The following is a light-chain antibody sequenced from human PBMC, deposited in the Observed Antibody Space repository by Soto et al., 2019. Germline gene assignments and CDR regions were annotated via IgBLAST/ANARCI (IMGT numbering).Light chain of an antibody. V-gene: IGKV3-15*01. J-gene: IGKJ1*01. CDR3: QHYNNWPPWT. Sequence: EIVMTQSPATLSVSPGERATLSCRASQSISSNLAWYQQRPGQAPRLLIYDASTRATGIPARFSGNGSGTEFTLTITSLQSEDFAVYSCQHYNNWPPWTFGQGTKVDIK. CDR1: QSISSN. CDR2: DAS.